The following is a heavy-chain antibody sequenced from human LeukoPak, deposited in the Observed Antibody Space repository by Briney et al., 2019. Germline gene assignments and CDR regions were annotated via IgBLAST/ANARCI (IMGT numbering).Heavy chain of an antibody. CDR3: ARHGGWYEDY. Sequence: PSETLSLTCTVSGGSISGYYWSWIRQPPGKGLEWIGYIYYSGSISYNPSLKSRITISVDTSKKQFSLNLNSVTAADTAVYYCARHGGWYEDYWGQGTLVTVSS. CDR2: IYYSGSI. J-gene: IGHJ4*02. V-gene: IGHV4-59*08. CDR1: GGSISGYY. D-gene: IGHD6-19*01.